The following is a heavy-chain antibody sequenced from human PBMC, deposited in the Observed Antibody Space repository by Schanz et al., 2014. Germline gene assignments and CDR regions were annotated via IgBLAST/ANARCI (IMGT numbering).Heavy chain of an antibody. V-gene: IGHV3-30*02. CDR3: VGNHVEVAEAVD. D-gene: IGHD6-19*01. CDR1: GFSFSGYG. Sequence: QVQLVESGGGVAQPGGSLRLSCAASGFSFSGYGMHWVRQAPGKGLEWVAYIRFDGSAKYYADSVEGRFTISRDNAKNTLYLQMNSLRPEDTALYYCVGNHVEVAEAVDWGQGALVIVS. CDR2: IRFDGSAK. J-gene: IGHJ4*02.